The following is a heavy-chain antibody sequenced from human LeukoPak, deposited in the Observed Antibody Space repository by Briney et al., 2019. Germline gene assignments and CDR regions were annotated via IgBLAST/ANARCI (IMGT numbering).Heavy chain of an antibody. CDR3: AFPPPTPSSYGYRFDYFDY. V-gene: IGHV3-23*01. CDR1: GFTFSSYA. Sequence: GGSLRLSCAASGFTFSSYAMSWVRQAPGKGLEWVSAISGSGGSTYYADSVKGRFTISRDNSKNTLYLQMNSPRAEDRAVYHCAFPPPTPSSYGYRFDYFDYWGQGTRVTVSS. J-gene: IGHJ4*02. CDR2: ISGSGGST. D-gene: IGHD5-18*01.